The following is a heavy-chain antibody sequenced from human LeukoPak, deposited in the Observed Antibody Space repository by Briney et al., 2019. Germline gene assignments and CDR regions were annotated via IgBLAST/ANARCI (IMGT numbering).Heavy chain of an antibody. Sequence: GGSLRLSCAASGFTFDDYAMHWVRQAPGKGLEWVSGISWNSGSIGYADSVKGRFTISRDNAKTSLYLQMNSLRAEDTALYYCAKEEVAGTFDYWGQGTLVTVSS. CDR3: AKEEVAGTFDY. D-gene: IGHD6-19*01. V-gene: IGHV3-9*01. CDR1: GFTFDDYA. J-gene: IGHJ4*02. CDR2: ISWNSGSI.